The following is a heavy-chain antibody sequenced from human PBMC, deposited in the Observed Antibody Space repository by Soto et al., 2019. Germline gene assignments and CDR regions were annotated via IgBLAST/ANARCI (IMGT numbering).Heavy chain of an antibody. V-gene: IGHV1-18*01. CDR1: GYTFINYG. CDR3: PRGDGDTLDY. CDR2: INAYIATT. D-gene: IGHD2-21*02. J-gene: IGHJ4*02. Sequence: QVQLVQSGGEVKKPGASVKVSCKASGYTFINYGITWVRQAPGQGLEWLAWINAYIATTDHAQKVQGRVTMTADTSPSSASLELRSLTSDDTAVYYCPRGDGDTLDYWGQGTVVTVSS.